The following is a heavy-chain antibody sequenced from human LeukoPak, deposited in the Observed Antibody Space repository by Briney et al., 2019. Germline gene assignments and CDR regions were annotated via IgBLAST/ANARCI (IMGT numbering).Heavy chain of an antibody. Sequence: PGGSLRLSCAGSGFTFSSYWMHWVRQAPGKGLVWVSRINTDSSSTDYADSVKGRFTISRDNAKNTLYLQMNSLRAEDTAVYYCARDHWFGELSFGHWGQGTLVTVSS. V-gene: IGHV3-74*01. CDR3: ARDHWFGELSFGH. CDR2: INTDSSST. CDR1: GFTFSSYW. J-gene: IGHJ5*02. D-gene: IGHD3-10*01.